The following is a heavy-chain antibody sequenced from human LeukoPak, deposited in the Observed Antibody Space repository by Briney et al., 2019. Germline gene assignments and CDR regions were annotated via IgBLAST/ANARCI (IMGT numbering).Heavy chain of an antibody. V-gene: IGHV3-30*18. CDR2: ISYDGSNK. CDR3: AKDKPLTYCSGGSCSLYYYYGMDV. CDR1: GFTFSSYG. J-gene: IGHJ6*02. Sequence: GGSLRLSCAASGFTFSSYGVHWVRQAPGKGLEWVAVISYDGSNKYYADSVKGRFTISRDNSKNTLYLQMNSLRAEDTAVYYCAKDKPLTYCSGGSCSLYYYYGMDVWGQGTTVTVSS. D-gene: IGHD2-15*01.